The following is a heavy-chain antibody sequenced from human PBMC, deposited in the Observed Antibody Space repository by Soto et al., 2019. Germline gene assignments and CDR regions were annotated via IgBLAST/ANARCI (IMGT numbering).Heavy chain of an antibody. CDR1: GYSISSGYY. Sequence: PSETLSLTCAVSGYSISSGYYWGWIRQPPGKGLEWIGSIYHSGSTYYNPSLKSRVTISVDTSKNQFSLKLSSVTAADTAVYYCARDKRFLEWLPAVDRMDVWGQGTTVTVSS. V-gene: IGHV4-38-2*02. D-gene: IGHD3-3*01. CDR3: ARDKRFLEWLPAVDRMDV. CDR2: IYHSGST. J-gene: IGHJ6*02.